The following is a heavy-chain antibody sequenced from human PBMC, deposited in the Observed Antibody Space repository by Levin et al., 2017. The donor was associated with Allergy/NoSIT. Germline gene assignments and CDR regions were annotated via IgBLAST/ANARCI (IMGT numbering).Heavy chain of an antibody. CDR1: GFTFSSYS. CDR2: ISSSSTYI. V-gene: IGHV3-21*01. Sequence: MTGGSLRLSCAASGFTFSSYSMNWVRQAPGKGLEWVSSISSSSTYIYYADSVKGRFTISRDNAKNSLYLQMNSLRAEDTAVYYCARDDGHGWSYAFDRWGQGTMVTVSS. CDR3: ARDDGHGWSYAFDR. D-gene: IGHD6-19*01. J-gene: IGHJ3*02.